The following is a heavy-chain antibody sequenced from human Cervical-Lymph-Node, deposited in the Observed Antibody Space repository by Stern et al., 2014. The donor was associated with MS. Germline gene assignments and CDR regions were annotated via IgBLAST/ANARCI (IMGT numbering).Heavy chain of an antibody. CDR1: GGSISNYY. Sequence: QVQLQESGPGLVQPSETLSLTCTVSGGSISNYYWSGIRQPPGKGLEWIGYIYYIGTTNYIPSRKSRVTISVDTSKNQFSLRLSSVSVADTAVYYCARHGDTSFVYWGQGTLVTISS. J-gene: IGHJ4*02. D-gene: IGHD2-21*02. V-gene: IGHV4-59*08. CDR3: ARHGDTSFVY. CDR2: IYYIGTT.